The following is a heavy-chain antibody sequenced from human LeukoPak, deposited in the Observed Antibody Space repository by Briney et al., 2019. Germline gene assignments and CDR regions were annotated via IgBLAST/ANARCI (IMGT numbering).Heavy chain of an antibody. CDR2: ISAYNGYT. Sequence: ASVKVSCKASGYTFTSFGITWVRQAPGQGLEWMGWISAYNGYTNYAQKLQGRVTMTTDTSTRTAYMELRSLRSDDTAVYYCARGHCSSTSCPFGDYYYYYYMDVWGKGTTVTVSS. D-gene: IGHD2-2*01. CDR1: GYTFTSFG. V-gene: IGHV1-18*01. CDR3: ARGHCSSTSCPFGDYYYYYYMDV. J-gene: IGHJ6*03.